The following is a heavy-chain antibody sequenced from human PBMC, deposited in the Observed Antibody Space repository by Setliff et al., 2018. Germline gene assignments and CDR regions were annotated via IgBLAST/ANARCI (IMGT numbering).Heavy chain of an antibody. Sequence: GGSLRLSCAASGFTFSSYWMHWVRQAPGKGLVWVSRINPDGSTTSYADSVKGRFTISRDNAKNTVYLQMNSLRAEDTAVYYCARGTMIRGVRIGYYYYYYMDVWGRGTTVTVSS. CDR1: GFTFSSYW. V-gene: IGHV3-74*01. CDR2: INPDGSTT. D-gene: IGHD3-10*01. CDR3: ARGTMIRGVRIGYYYYYYMDV. J-gene: IGHJ6*03.